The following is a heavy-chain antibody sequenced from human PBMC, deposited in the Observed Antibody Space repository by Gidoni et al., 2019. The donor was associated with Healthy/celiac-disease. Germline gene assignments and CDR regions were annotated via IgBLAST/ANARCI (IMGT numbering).Heavy chain of an antibody. Sequence: EVQLVESGGGLIQPGGSLRLSCAASGFTVSSNYMSWVRQAPGKGLGWVSVIYSGGSTYYADSVKGRFTISRDNSKNTLYLQMNSLRAEDTAVYYCARHRSGYSTLDAFDIWGQGTMVTVSS. J-gene: IGHJ3*02. V-gene: IGHV3-53*01. D-gene: IGHD3-22*01. CDR1: GFTVSSNY. CDR2: IYSGGST. CDR3: ARHRSGYSTLDAFDI.